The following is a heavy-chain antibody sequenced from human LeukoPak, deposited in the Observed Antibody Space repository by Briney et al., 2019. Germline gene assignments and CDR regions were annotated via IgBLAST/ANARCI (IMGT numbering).Heavy chain of an antibody. CDR1: GGTFNNFV. CDR3: AIDSTGYYKQRAYYFDY. D-gene: IGHD3-22*01. Sequence: SVKVSCKASGGTFNNFVLTWVRQAPGQGLEWMGGIIPIFGTVNYAQKFEGRVAITTDELTTTAYLELNSLRSDDSAVYFCAIDSTGYYKQRAYYFDYWGQGTLVTVSS. V-gene: IGHV1-69*05. CDR2: IIPIFGTV. J-gene: IGHJ4*02.